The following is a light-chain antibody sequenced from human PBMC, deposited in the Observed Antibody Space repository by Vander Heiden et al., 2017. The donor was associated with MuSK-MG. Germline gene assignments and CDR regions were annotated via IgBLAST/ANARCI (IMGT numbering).Light chain of an antibody. J-gene: IGKJ5*01. CDR3: QQDHNCPIT. CDR2: RPS. V-gene: IGKV3-15*01. Sequence: EIVMTQSTATLCVSPGERATLSCRASQSVSSNLAWYHQTPGQAPRLLFYRPSTRATGIPARFSGSESGTEFTLTISILQSKDFPVSSFQQDHNCPITFGQGTQLXIK. CDR1: QSVSSN.